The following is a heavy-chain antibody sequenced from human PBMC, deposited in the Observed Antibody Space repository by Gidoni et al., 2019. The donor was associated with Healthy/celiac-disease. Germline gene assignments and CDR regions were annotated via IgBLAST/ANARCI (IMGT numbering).Heavy chain of an antibody. CDR3: ARGRGAYYYDSSGSLDAFDI. CDR1: GGTFSSYT. V-gene: IGHV1-69*02. J-gene: IGHJ3*02. CDR2: IIPILGIA. D-gene: IGHD3-22*01. Sequence: QVQLVQSGAEVKKPGSSVKVSCKASGGTFSSYTIRWVRQAPGQGLEWMGRIIPILGIANYARKFQGRVTITADKSTSTAYMELSSLRSEDTAVYYCARGRGAYYYDSSGSLDAFDIWGQGTMVTVSS.